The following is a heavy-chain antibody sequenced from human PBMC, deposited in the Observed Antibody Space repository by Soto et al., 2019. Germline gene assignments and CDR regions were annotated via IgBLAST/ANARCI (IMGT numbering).Heavy chain of an antibody. V-gene: IGHV3-30-3*01. CDR3: ARGAAGNFDY. CDR1: GFTFSSYA. Sequence: QVQLVESGGGVVQPGRSLRLSCAASGFTFSSYAMHWVRQAPGKGLEWVAVISYDGSNKYYADSVKGRFTISRDNSKNTLYLQMNSLRAEDTAVYYCARGAAGNFDYWGQGTLLTVSS. CDR2: ISYDGSNK. D-gene: IGHD6-19*01. J-gene: IGHJ4*02.